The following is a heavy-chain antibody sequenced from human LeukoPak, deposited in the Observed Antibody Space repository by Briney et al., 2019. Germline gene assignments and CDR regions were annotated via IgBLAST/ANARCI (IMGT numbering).Heavy chain of an antibody. D-gene: IGHD6-19*01. CDR3: ASSRGAVAANADWYFDL. CDR2: ISSSSSYI. CDR1: GFTFSSYS. Sequence: KTGGSLRLSCAASGFTFSSYSMNWVRQAPGKGLEWVSSISSSSSYIHYADSVKGRFTISRDNAKNSLYLQMNSLRAEDTAVYYCASSRGAVAANADWYFDLWGRGTLVTVSS. J-gene: IGHJ2*01. V-gene: IGHV3-21*01.